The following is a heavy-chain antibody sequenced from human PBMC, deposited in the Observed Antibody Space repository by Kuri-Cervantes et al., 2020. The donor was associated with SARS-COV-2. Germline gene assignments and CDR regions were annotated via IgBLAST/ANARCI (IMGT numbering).Heavy chain of an antibody. Sequence: SVKVSCKASGGTFSSYAISWVRQAPGQGLEWMGGIIPIFGTANYAQKFQGRVTITTDESTSTAYMELSSLRSEDTAVYYCASTIFGVDNWFDPWGQGTMVTVSS. CDR2: IIPIFGTA. CDR1: GGTFSSYA. D-gene: IGHD3-3*01. J-gene: IGHJ5*02. V-gene: IGHV1-69*05. CDR3: ASTIFGVDNWFDP.